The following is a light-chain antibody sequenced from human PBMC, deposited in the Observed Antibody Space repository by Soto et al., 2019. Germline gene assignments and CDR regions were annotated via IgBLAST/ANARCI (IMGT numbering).Light chain of an antibody. J-gene: IGKJ4*01. CDR1: QSISSN. CDR2: GAS. CDR3: QQFNDWPLT. V-gene: IGKV3-15*01. Sequence: EIVMTPSPATLSVSPGERATLSCRASQSISSNLAWYQQKPGQAPRLLIYGASTRATGIPARFSGSGSGTEFTLTISSRQSEDFAVYYCQQFNDWPLTFGGGTKVQIK.